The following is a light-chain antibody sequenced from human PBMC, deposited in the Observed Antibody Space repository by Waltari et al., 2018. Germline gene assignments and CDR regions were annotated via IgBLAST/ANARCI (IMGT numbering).Light chain of an antibody. CDR3: ETGGHGTWV. J-gene: IGLJ3*02. V-gene: IGLV4-69*01. Sequence: QLVLTQSPSASASLGASVKPTCTLSSGHSSNIIAWLQQQPGKGPRYLTKVNSDGSPRKGDDIPDRFSGSSSGAERYLTISSLQSEDEADYYCETGGHGTWVFGGGTKLTVL. CDR1: SGHSSNI. CDR2: VNSDGSP.